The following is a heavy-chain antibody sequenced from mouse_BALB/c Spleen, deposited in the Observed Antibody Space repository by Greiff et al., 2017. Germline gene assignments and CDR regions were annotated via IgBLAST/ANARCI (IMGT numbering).Heavy chain of an antibody. CDR1: GFAFSSSD. CDR2: ISSGGGST. Sequence: EVQVVESGGGLVKPGGSLKLSCAASGFAFSSSDMSWVRQTPEKRLEWVAYISSGGGSTYYPDTVKGRFTISRDNAKNTLYLQMSSLKSEDTAMYYCARRRMDYWGQGTSVTVSS. J-gene: IGHJ4*01. CDR3: ARRRMDY. V-gene: IGHV5-12-1*01.